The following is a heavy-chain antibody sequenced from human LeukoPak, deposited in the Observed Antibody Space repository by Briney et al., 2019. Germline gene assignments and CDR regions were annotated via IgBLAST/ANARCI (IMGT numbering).Heavy chain of an antibody. V-gene: IGHV4-4*02. D-gene: IGHD2-2*01. J-gene: IGHJ4*02. CDR1: GGSISSSNW. CDR3: ARLGAIGYCSSTSCPIDY. CDR2: IYHSGST. Sequence: SGTLSLTCAVSGGSISSSNWWSWVRQPPGKGLEWIGEIYHSGSTNYNPSLKSRVTISVDTSKNQFSLKLSSVTAADTAVYYCARLGAIGYCSSTSCPIDYWGQGTLVTVSS.